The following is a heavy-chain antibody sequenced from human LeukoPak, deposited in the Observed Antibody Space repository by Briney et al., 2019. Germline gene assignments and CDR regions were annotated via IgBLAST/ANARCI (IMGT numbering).Heavy chain of an antibody. CDR1: GVSFSTYY. D-gene: IGHD4-17*01. CDR3: ARQIYGSDY. CDR2: VNHSGYT. Sequence: SETLSLTCDVSGVSFSTYYWSWIRQSLEKGLEWIGEVNHSGYTNLNPSLKSRVTISVDTSKNQFSLKLSSVTAADTAVYYCARQIYGSDYWGQGTLVTVSP. J-gene: IGHJ4*02. V-gene: IGHV4-34*01.